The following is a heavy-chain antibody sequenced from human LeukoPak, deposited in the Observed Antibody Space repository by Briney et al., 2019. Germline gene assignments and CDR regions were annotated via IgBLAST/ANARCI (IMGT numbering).Heavy chain of an antibody. D-gene: IGHD3-22*01. V-gene: IGHV1-69*04. CDR3: ARGDNLDSFGRL. CDR1: GGTFSSYA. CDR2: IIPILGIA. J-gene: IGHJ4*02. Sequence: ASVTVSCKASGGTFSSYAISWVRQAPGQGLEWMGRIIPILGIANYAQKFQGRVTITADKTTSTAYMELSSLRSEDTAVYYCARGDNLDSFGRLWGQGTLVTVSS.